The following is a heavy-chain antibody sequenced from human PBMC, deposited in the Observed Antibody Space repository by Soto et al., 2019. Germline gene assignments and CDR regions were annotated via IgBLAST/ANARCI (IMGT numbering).Heavy chain of an antibody. CDR2: INHSGST. J-gene: IGHJ4*02. V-gene: IGHV4-34*01. Sequence: SETLSLTCAVYGGSFSGYYWSWIRQPPGKGLEWIGEINHSGSTNYNPSLKSRVTISVDTSKNQFSLKLSSVTAADTAVYYCARGRIAVAGSRFDDWGKGTLVTVSS. D-gene: IGHD6-19*01. CDR1: GGSFSGYY. CDR3: ARGRIAVAGSRFDD.